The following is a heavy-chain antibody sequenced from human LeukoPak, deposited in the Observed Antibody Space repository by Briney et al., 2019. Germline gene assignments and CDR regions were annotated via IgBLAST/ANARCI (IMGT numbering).Heavy chain of an antibody. V-gene: IGHV3-23*01. CDR1: GFTFSSYG. Sequence: GGTLRLSCAASGFTFSSYGMSWVRQIPGKGLEWVSAISGSDDGTYYADSVKGRFTISRDNSRNTLYLQMNTLRAEDTAVYFCAKSPVSSCRGSFCYPFDYWGQGNLVTVSS. J-gene: IGHJ4*02. CDR2: ISGSDDGT. CDR3: AKSPVSSCRGSFCYPFDY. D-gene: IGHD2-15*01.